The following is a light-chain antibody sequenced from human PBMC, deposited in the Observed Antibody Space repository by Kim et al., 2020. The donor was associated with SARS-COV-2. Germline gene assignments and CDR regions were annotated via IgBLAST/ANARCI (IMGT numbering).Light chain of an antibody. V-gene: IGKV4-1*01. J-gene: IGKJ2*01. Sequence: ATINCKSSQSVLYSSNNKNYLAWYQQKPGQPPKLLIYWASTRESGVPDRFSGSGSGTDFTLTISSLQAEDVAVYYCQQYYSSRTFGQGTKLEI. CDR2: WAS. CDR3: QQYYSSRT. CDR1: QSVLYSSNNKNY.